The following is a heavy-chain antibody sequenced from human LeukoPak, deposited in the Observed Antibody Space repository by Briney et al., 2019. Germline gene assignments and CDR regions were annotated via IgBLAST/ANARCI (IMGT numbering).Heavy chain of an antibody. CDR1: GGTFSSYV. Sequence: SVKVSCKASGGTFSSYVITWVRQAPGQGLEWMGGIIPIFDAANYAQKFQGRVTIIADKSTSTVYMELISLRSEDTAVYYCARESSSWYVVPKYYFDYWGQGTLVTVSS. D-gene: IGHD6-13*01. CDR2: IIPIFDAA. J-gene: IGHJ4*02. CDR3: ARESSSWYVVPKYYFDY. V-gene: IGHV1-69*06.